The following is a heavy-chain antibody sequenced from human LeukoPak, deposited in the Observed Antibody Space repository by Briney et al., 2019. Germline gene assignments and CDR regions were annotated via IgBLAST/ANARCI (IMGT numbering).Heavy chain of an antibody. V-gene: IGHV4-39*01. D-gene: IGHD3-22*01. CDR3: ARRGYYYDSSGYLLYYFDY. Sequence: PSETLSLTCSVYGGSFSGYYWGWIRRPPGKGLEWIGSIYYSGSTYYNPSLKSRVTISVDTSKNQFSLKLSSVTAADTAVYYCARRGYYYDSSGYLLYYFDYWGQGTLVTVSS. J-gene: IGHJ4*02. CDR2: IYYSGST. CDR1: GGSFSGYY.